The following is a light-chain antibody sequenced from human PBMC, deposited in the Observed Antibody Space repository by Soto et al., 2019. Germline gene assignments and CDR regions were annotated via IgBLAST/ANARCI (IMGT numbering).Light chain of an antibody. J-gene: IGKJ1*01. CDR1: QSVSSY. V-gene: IGKV3-20*01. CDR3: HQYDTIVQT. Sequence: EIVLTQSPATLSVSPGERATLSCRASQSVSSYLAGYQQKPGQAPRLLIYGASTRATGTPDRFRGSGSGTDFTLTISRLEPEDFGVYYCHQYDTIVQTFGQGTKVDIK. CDR2: GAS.